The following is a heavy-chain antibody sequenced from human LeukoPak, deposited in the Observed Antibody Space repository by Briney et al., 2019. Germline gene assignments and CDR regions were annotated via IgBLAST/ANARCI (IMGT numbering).Heavy chain of an antibody. CDR1: GFTFSTYW. D-gene: IGHD6-19*01. CDR2: INIDGTNT. CDR3: AKDRSGSGWYSWYFDY. V-gene: IGHV3-74*01. J-gene: IGHJ4*02. Sequence: GGSLRLSCAASGFTFSTYWMHWVRQAPGKGLVWVSRINIDGTNTRYADSVKGRFTISRDNAKSTLYLQMNSLRAEDTAVYYCAKDRSGSGWYSWYFDYWGQGTLVTVSS.